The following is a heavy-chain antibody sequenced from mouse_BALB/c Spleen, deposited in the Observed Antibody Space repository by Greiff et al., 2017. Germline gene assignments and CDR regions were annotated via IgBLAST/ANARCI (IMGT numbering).Heavy chain of an antibody. CDR2: IYPSDSYT. CDR1: GYTFTSYW. V-gene: IGHV1-69*02. Sequence: VQLQQSGAELVRPGASVKLSCKASGYTFTSYWINWVKQRPGQGLEWIGNIYPSDSYTNYNQKFKDKATLTVDKSSSTAYMQLSSPTSEDSAVYYCTRWDGDFDYWGQGTTLTGSS. D-gene: IGHD2-3*01. CDR3: TRWDGDFDY. J-gene: IGHJ2*01.